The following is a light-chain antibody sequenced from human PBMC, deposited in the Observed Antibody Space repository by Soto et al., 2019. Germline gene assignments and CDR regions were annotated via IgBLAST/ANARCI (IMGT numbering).Light chain of an antibody. CDR1: QTVTTY. CDR2: DAS. Sequence: EVELTRSPGTLSLSPGERATXSCRASQTVTTYLAWYQQKPGQAHRLIIYDASKRATGIPGRLSGSGSGTDFSLTISSLQPEDFAVYYCQQRSKWPQTFGQGTKLDIK. J-gene: IGKJ1*01. CDR3: QQRSKWPQT. V-gene: IGKV3-11*01.